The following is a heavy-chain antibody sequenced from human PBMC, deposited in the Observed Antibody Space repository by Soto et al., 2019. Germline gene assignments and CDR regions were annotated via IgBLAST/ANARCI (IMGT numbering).Heavy chain of an antibody. CDR2: INPNSGGT. CDR3: ARDDYDFWSGDYYYYGMDV. V-gene: IGHV1-2*02. CDR1: GYTFTGYY. Sequence: QVQLVQSGAEVKKPGASVKVSCKASGYTFTGYYMHWVRQAPGQGLEWMGWINPNSGGTNYAQKFQGRVTMTRDTSISAAYMELSRLRSDDTAVYYCARDDYDFWSGDYYYYGMDVWGQGTTVTVSS. D-gene: IGHD3-3*01. J-gene: IGHJ6*02.